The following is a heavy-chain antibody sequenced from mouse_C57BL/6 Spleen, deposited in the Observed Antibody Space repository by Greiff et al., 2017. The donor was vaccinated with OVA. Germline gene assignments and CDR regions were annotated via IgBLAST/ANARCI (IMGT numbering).Heavy chain of an antibody. V-gene: IGHV3-6*01. CDR1: GYSITSGYY. Sequence: EVKLQESGPGLVKPSQSLSLTCSVTGYSITSGYYWNWIRQFPGNKLEWMGYISYDGSNNYNPSLKNRISITRDTSKNQFFLKLNSVTTEDTATYYCARVYYYGSSWYFDVWGTGTTVTVSS. J-gene: IGHJ1*03. D-gene: IGHD1-1*01. CDR2: ISYDGSN. CDR3: ARVYYYGSSWYFDV.